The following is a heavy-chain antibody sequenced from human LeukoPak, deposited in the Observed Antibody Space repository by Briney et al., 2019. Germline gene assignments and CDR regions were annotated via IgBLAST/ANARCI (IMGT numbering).Heavy chain of an antibody. CDR3: AGGRCGGDCYSRKGFDY. CDR2: ISSSSSTI. CDR1: GFTFSSYS. V-gene: IGHV3-48*02. Sequence: GGSLRLSCAASGFTFSSYSMNSVRQAPGKGLELVSYISSSSSTIYYAYSVKGRFTISRDNAKNSLYLQMNSLRDEDTAVYYCAGGRCGGDCYSRKGFDYWGQGTLVTVSS. J-gene: IGHJ4*02. D-gene: IGHD2-21*02.